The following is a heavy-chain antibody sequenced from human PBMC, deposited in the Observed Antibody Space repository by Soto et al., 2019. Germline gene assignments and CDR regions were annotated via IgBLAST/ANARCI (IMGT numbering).Heavy chain of an antibody. Sequence: ASVKVSCKASGGTFSIYSISWVRQAPGQGLEWMGGIIPIFGTANYAQKFQGRVTITADESTSTAYMELSSLRSEDTAVYYCARDRDGDLHIADDYWGQGTLVTVSS. V-gene: IGHV1-69*13. CDR1: GGTFSIYS. D-gene: IGHD4-17*01. J-gene: IGHJ4*02. CDR3: ARDRDGDLHIADDY. CDR2: IIPIFGTA.